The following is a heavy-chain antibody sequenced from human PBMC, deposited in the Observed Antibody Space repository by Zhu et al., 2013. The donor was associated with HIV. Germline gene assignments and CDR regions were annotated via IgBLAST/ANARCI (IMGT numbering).Heavy chain of an antibody. Sequence: VQLVQSGAEMKKPGSSVKVSCKAPGGTFRTSSISWVRQAPGQGLEWMGGIIPLFDTANYAQKFQGRVTITADKSTSTSYMDLSSLTLEDTAVYYCAREASLSGGECYKDWGQGTLVTVSS. D-gene: IGHD2-21*01. CDR1: GGTFRTSS. V-gene: IGHV1-69*06. CDR2: IIPLFDTA. CDR3: AREASLSGGECYKD. J-gene: IGHJ4*02.